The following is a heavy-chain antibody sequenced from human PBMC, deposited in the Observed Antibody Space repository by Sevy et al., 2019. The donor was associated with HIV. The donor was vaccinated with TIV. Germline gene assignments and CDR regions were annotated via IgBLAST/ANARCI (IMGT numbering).Heavy chain of an antibody. J-gene: IGHJ4*02. V-gene: IGHV3-21*01. CDR3: ARDRDETYYDFWSGPNYFDY. CDR1: GFSLSSYS. Sequence: GGSLRLSCAASGFSLSSYSMNWVRQAPGKGLEWVSSISSSSSYIYYADSVKGRFTISRDNAKNSLYLQMNSLRAEDTAVYYCARDRDETYYDFWSGPNYFDYWGQGPLVTVSS. CDR2: ISSSSSYI. D-gene: IGHD3-3*01.